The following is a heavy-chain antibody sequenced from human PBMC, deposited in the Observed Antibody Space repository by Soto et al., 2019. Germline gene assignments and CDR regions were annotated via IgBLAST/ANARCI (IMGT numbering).Heavy chain of an antibody. V-gene: IGHV3-30*18. D-gene: IGHD3-10*01. Sequence: GGSLRLSCAASGFTFSSYGMHWVRQAPGKGLEWVAVISYDGSNKYYADSVKGRFTISRDNSKNTLYLQMNRLRAEDTAVYYCAKSQGRYGSGSYYNALFDYWGQGTLVTVSS. CDR1: GFTFSSYG. CDR3: AKSQGRYGSGSYYNALFDY. J-gene: IGHJ4*02. CDR2: ISYDGSNK.